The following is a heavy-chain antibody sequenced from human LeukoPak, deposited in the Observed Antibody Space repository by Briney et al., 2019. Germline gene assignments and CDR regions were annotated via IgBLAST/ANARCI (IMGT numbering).Heavy chain of an antibody. CDR1: GFRFSDYW. D-gene: IGHD6-6*01. Sequence: GSLRLSCAASGFRFSDYWMTWIRQPPGKGLEWIGEINHIGSTAYNPSLKSRVTVSEDTSKNQFSLKLSSVTATDTAVYYCARTPTALVRGGYYFDNWGQGTLVTVSS. J-gene: IGHJ4*02. V-gene: IGHV4-34*01. CDR2: INHIGST. CDR3: ARTPTALVRGGYYFDN.